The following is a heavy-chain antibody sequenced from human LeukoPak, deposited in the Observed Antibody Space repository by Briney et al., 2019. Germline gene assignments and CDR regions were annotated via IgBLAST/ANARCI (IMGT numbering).Heavy chain of an antibody. CDR2: FDPEDGET. CDR3: ATSQNYYDSSGYYYGFDY. Sequence: ASVKVSCKVSGYTLTELSMHWVRQAPGKGLEWMGGFDPEDGETIYAQKFQGRVTMTEDTSTDTAYMELSSLRSEDTAVYYCATSQNYYDSSGYYYGFDYWGKGTLVTVSS. CDR1: GYTLTELS. D-gene: IGHD3-22*01. V-gene: IGHV1-24*01. J-gene: IGHJ4*02.